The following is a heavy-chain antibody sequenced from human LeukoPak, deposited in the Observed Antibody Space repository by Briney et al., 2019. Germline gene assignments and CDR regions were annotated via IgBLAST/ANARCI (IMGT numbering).Heavy chain of an antibody. Sequence: PGGSLRLSCAASGFTFSSYAMSWVRQAPGKGLEWVSAISGSGGSTYYADSVKGRFTISRDNSKNTLYLQMNSLRAEDTAVYYCANEPGRITFFGVVPPGNDYWGQRTLVTVSS. J-gene: IGHJ4*02. V-gene: IGHV3-23*01. CDR2: ISGSGGST. CDR3: ANEPGRITFFGVVPPGNDY. CDR1: GFTFSSYA. D-gene: IGHD3-3*01.